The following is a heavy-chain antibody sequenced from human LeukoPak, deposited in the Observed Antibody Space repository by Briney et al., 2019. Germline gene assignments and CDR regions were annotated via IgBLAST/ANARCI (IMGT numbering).Heavy chain of an antibody. D-gene: IGHD6-13*01. J-gene: IGHJ4*02. CDR1: GGTFSSYA. CDR3: ARGMAYHSSSWYVYYFDY. Sequence: ASVKVSCKASGGTFSSYAISWVRQAPRQGLEWMGRIIPIFGTANYAQKFQGRATITTDESTSTAYMELSSLRSEDTAVYYCARGMAYHSSSWYVYYFDYWGQGTLVTVSS. V-gene: IGHV1-69*05. CDR2: IIPIFGTA.